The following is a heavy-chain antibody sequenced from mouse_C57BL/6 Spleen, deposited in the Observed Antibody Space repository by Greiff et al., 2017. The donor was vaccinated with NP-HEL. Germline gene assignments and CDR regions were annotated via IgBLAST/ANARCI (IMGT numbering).Heavy chain of an antibody. D-gene: IGHD1-1*01. CDR1: GYSITSGYY. V-gene: IGHV3-6*01. Sequence: EVLLVESGPGLVKPSQSLSLTCSVTGYSITSGYYWYWIRQFPGNKLEWMGYIRDDGSNNYNPSLKNRISITRDTSKNQFFLKLNSVTTEDTAKYYCAREGTTVVPYYFDYWGQGTTLTVSS. CDR3: AREGTTVVPYYFDY. J-gene: IGHJ2*01. CDR2: IRDDGSN.